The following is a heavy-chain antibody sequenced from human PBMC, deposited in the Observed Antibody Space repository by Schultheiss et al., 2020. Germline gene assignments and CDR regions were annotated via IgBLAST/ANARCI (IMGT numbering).Heavy chain of an antibody. D-gene: IGHD3-10*01. CDR3: ARGYYGSGSW. Sequence: SETLSLTCTVSGGSISSYYWSWIRQPPGKGLEWIGEIYHSGSTNYNPSLKSRVTISVDTSKNQFSLKLSSVTAADTAVYYCARGYYGSGSWWGQGTLVTVSS. V-gene: IGHV4-59*12. CDR2: IYHSGST. J-gene: IGHJ4*02. CDR1: GGSISSYY.